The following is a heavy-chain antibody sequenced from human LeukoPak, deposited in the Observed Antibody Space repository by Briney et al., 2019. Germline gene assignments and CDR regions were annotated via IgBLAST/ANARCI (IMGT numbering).Heavy chain of an antibody. Sequence: GGSLRLSCAASGFTFSSYGMHWVRQAPGKGLEWVAVISYDGSNKYYADSVKGRSTISRDNSKNTLYLQMNSLRAEDTAVYYCAKDLNSNYDFWSGYFSLHYYYYGMDVWGQGTTVTVSS. CDR1: GFTFSSYG. CDR2: ISYDGSNK. J-gene: IGHJ6*02. CDR3: AKDLNSNYDFWSGYFSLHYYYYGMDV. D-gene: IGHD3-3*01. V-gene: IGHV3-30*18.